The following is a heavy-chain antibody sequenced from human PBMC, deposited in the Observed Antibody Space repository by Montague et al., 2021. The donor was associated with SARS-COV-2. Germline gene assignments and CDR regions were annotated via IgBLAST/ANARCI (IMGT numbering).Heavy chain of an antibody. Sequence: SETLSLTCTVSGGSITNNIDYWAWTRQPQGKGLEWIGSIYYTGNTYYNPSLKSRVTISVVTSKNYLTLKLSSVTAAATAVYYCARLRRYFDSSGSPSAFDFWGRGTKVTVSS. V-gene: IGHV4-39*02. J-gene: IGHJ3*01. CDR3: ARLRRYFDSSGSPSAFDF. D-gene: IGHD3-22*01. CDR2: IYYTGNT. CDR1: GGSITNNIDY.